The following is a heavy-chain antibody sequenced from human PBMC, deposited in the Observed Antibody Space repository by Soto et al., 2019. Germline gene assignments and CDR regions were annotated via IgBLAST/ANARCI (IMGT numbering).Heavy chain of an antibody. Sequence: GTPVEVTWDACGVGFGSYARSWVRQAHGQGLEWMGGIIPIFGTANYAQKFQGRVTITADESTSTAYMELSSLRSEDTAVYYCARDRLPSHGGNPPYYFDYWGQGTLVT. V-gene: IGHV1-69*01. J-gene: IGHJ4*02. CDR2: IIPIFGTA. D-gene: IGHD2-15*01. CDR3: ARDRLPSHGGNPPYYFDY. CDR1: GVGFGSYA.